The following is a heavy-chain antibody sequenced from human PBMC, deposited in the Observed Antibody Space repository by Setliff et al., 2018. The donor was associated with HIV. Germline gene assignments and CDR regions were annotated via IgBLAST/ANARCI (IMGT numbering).Heavy chain of an antibody. CDR2: IIPVRGLA. CDR3: ARHYFDSNPYYRPPFDS. CDR1: GGTFNTHA. J-gene: IGHJ5*01. V-gene: IGHV1-69*10. Sequence: ASVKVSCKASGGTFNTHAFSWVRQAPGQGLEWMGGIIPVRGLANYARNFQGRVTITADTSTNTAYLEVVSLRSEDTAIYYCARHYFDSNPYYRPPFDSWGQGTPVTVSS. D-gene: IGHD3-22*01.